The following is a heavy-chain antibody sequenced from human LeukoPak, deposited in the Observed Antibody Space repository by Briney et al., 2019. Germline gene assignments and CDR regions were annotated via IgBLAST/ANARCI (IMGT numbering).Heavy chain of an antibody. Sequence: ASVKVSCKASGYTFTSYYMHWVRQAPGQGLEWMGIINPSGGSTSYAQKFQGRVTMTRDMSTSTVYMELSSLRSEDTAVYYCARTNNEYSSSSDAFDIWGQGTMVTVSS. V-gene: IGHV1-46*01. J-gene: IGHJ3*02. D-gene: IGHD6-6*01. CDR2: INPSGGST. CDR3: ARTNNEYSSSSDAFDI. CDR1: GYTFTSYY.